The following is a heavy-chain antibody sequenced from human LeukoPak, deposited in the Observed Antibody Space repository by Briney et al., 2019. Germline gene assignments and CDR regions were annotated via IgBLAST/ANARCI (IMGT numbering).Heavy chain of an antibody. CDR2: IKRKSEGGKR. D-gene: IGHD2-21*01. CDR1: GLTFSNSV. CDR3: AAGRVRDY. Sequence: KPGGSLRLSCAASGLTFSNSVMTWVRQAPGKGLEWVGRIKRKSEGGKRAYGATAKGRFTISRDDSENRLYLQINSLRSEDTAVYYCAAGRVRDYWGQGTLLTASS. J-gene: IGHJ4*02. V-gene: IGHV3-15*01.